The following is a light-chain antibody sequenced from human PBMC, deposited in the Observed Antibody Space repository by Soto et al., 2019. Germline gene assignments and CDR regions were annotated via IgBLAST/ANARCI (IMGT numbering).Light chain of an antibody. Sequence: EIVLTQSPGTLSLSPGERATLSCRASQSININYLAWYQQKPGPAPRLLMYGASSRATGIPDRFSGSGSGAYFTPTISRLEPEDLAMYYCQQNDNSPRTFGQGTKVEIK. V-gene: IGKV3-20*01. J-gene: IGKJ1*01. CDR2: GAS. CDR3: QQNDNSPRT. CDR1: QSININY.